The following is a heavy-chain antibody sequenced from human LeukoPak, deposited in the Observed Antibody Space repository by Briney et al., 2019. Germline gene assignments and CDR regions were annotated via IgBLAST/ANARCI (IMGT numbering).Heavy chain of an antibody. J-gene: IGHJ3*02. CDR2: ISYDESNK. CDR1: GFTFSSYG. V-gene: IGHV3-30*03. Sequence: PGGSLRLSCAASGFTFSSYGMHWVRQAPGKGLEWVAVISYDESNKYYADSVKGRFTISRDNSKNTLYLQMNSLRAEDTAVYYCARGPTYYYDSSGYDRAFDIWGQGTMVTVSS. D-gene: IGHD3-22*01. CDR3: ARGPTYYYDSSGYDRAFDI.